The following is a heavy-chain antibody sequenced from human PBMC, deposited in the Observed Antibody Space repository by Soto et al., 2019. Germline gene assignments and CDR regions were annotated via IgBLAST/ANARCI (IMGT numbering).Heavy chain of an antibody. CDR2: SRNRDRST. CDR1: GFIFSDYY. D-gene: IGHD3-3*01. Sequence: QVQLVESGGGLVKPGGSLRLSCAASGFIFSDYYMTWLRQAPGKGLEWISCSRNRDRSTYYADAVKDRFVVSKDNAKNLVYLQMNSLRAEDTAVYFCARAWKIEKFGVISMSKGLDVWGQGTTVTVSS. CDR3: ARAWKIEKFGVISMSKGLDV. J-gene: IGHJ6*02. V-gene: IGHV3-11*01.